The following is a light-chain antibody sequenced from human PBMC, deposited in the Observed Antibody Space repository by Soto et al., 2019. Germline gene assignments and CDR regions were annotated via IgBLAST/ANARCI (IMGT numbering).Light chain of an antibody. CDR2: AAS. CDR1: QRISSY. V-gene: IGKV1-39*01. J-gene: IGKJ1*01. CDR3: QQSYTTPWT. Sequence: IQMTQSPSSLSASVGDRVTITCRAGQRISSYLNWYQQKPGKAPRLLIYAASTLQSGVPSGFSGSGSATIFTLTISSVQPEDSAIYYCQQSYTTPWTFGQGTKVDIK.